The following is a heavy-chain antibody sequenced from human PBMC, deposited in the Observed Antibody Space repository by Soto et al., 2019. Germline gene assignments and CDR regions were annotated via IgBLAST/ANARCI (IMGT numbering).Heavy chain of an antibody. J-gene: IGHJ6*02. D-gene: IGHD6-6*01. V-gene: IGHV4-61*01. CDR3: ARGHSSSSSYYYYGMDV. CDR1: GGSVSSGSYY. Sequence: KASETLSLTCTVSGGSVSSGSYYWSWIRQPPGKGLEWIGYIYYSGSTNYNPSLKSRVTISVDTSKNQFSLKLSSVTAADTAVYYCARGHSSSSSYYYYGMDVWGQGTTVTVSS. CDR2: IYYSGST.